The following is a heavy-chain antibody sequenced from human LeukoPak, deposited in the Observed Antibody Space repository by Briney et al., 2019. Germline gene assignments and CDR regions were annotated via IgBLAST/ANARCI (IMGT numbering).Heavy chain of an antibody. CDR3: VGYYGIDY. V-gene: IGHV3-74*01. CDR1: GFTFGSYW. J-gene: IGHJ4*02. CDR2: INSDGSTT. D-gene: IGHD3-10*01. Sequence: PGGSLRLSCAASGFTFGSYWMHWVRQAPGKGLVWVPRINSDGSTTDYAGSVKGRFTISRDNAKNTLYLQMNSLRVEDTAVYYCVGYYGIDYWGQGTLVTVSS.